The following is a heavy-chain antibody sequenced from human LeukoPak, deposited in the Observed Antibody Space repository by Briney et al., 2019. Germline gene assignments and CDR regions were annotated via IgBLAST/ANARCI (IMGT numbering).Heavy chain of an antibody. Sequence: PGGSLRLSCAASGFTFSSYAMSWVRQAPGKGLEWVSAISGSGGSTYYADSVKGRFTISRDNSKNTLYLQMNSLRAEDTAVYYCAKKKPELGTTMVRGLSMDVWGQGTTVTVSS. CDR3: AKKKPELGTTMVRGLSMDV. J-gene: IGHJ6*02. D-gene: IGHD3-10*01. CDR2: ISGSGGST. CDR1: GFTFSSYA. V-gene: IGHV3-23*01.